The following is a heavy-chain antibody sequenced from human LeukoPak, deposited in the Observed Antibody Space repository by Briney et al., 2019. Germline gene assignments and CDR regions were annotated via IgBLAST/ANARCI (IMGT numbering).Heavy chain of an antibody. CDR1: GGSISSYY. Sequence: SETLSLTCTVSGGSISSYYWSWIRQPPGKGLEWIGYIYTSGSTNYNPSLKSRVTISVDTSKNQFSLKLSSVTAADTVVYYCARLRGSGTDAFDIWGQGTMVTVSS. V-gene: IGHV4-4*09. CDR3: ARLRGSGTDAFDI. J-gene: IGHJ3*02. CDR2: IYTSGST. D-gene: IGHD3-10*01.